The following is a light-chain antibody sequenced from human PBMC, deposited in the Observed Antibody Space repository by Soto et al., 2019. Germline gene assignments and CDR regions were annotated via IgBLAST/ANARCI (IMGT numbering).Light chain of an antibody. J-gene: IGKJ2*01. CDR1: QTVSSNY. CDR2: GAS. Sequence: VLTQSPGTLSLSPGERATLSCRASQTVSSNYLAWYQQKPGQAPRLLIYGASSRATGIPDRFSGSGSVTDFTLIISRLEPEDFAVYYCQQYGSSVSYTYGQGTKLEIK. V-gene: IGKV3-20*01. CDR3: QQYGSSVSYT.